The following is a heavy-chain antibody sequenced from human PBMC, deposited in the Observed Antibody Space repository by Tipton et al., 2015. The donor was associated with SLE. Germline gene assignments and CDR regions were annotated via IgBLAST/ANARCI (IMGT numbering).Heavy chain of an antibody. Sequence: LACSVSGGSISSNYWIWIRQPPGKGLEWIGYISDGGGTNYNPSLKSRVTISIDPAKNQFSLKLTSVTAADTAVYYCARGMVTWRGAIIGVDVWGQGTTVNVSS. CDR2: ISDGGGT. V-gene: IGHV4-59*08. D-gene: IGHD2-21*02. J-gene: IGHJ6*02. CDR1: GGSISSNY. CDR3: ARGMVTWRGAIIGVDV.